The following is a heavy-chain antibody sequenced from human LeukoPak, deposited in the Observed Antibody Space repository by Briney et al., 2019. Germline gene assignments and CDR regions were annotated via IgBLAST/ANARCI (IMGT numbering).Heavy chain of an antibody. CDR2: IRYDGSNK. D-gene: IGHD6-19*01. V-gene: IGHV3-30*02. J-gene: IGHJ4*02. Sequence: GGSLRLSCAASGFTFSSYGMHWVRQAPGKGLEWVAFIRYDGSNKYYADSVKGRFTISRDNSKNTLYLQMNSLRAEDTAVYYCARDGAVAGPVHFDYWGQGTLVTVSS. CDR3: ARDGAVAGPVHFDY. CDR1: GFTFSSYG.